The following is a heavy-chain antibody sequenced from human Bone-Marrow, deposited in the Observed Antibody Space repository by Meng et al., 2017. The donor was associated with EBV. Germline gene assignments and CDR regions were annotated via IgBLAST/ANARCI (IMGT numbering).Heavy chain of an antibody. Sequence: QWGPGMLAPSVSPSPAVDVFCGSFSGYYWSWIRQPPGKGLEWIGEINHSGSTNYNPSLKSRVTISVDTSKNQFSLKLSSVTAADTAVYYCARFRKQQLFFRYYFDYWGQGTLVTVSS. D-gene: IGHD6-13*01. CDR2: INHSGST. CDR3: ARFRKQQLFFRYYFDY. V-gene: IGHV4-34*01. J-gene: IGHJ4*02. CDR1: CGSFSGYY.